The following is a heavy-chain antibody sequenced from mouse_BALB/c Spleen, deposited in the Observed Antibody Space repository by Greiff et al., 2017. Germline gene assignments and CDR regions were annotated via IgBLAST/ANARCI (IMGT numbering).Heavy chain of an antibody. CDR2: ISTYYGNT. V-gene: IGHV1-67*01. CDR3: ARFAGSRDYAMDY. J-gene: IGHJ4*01. Sequence: QVQLQQSGPELVRPGVSVKISCKGSGYTFTDYAMHWVKQSHAKSLEWIGVISTYYGNTNYNQKFKGKATMTVDKSSSTAYMELARLTSEDSAVYYCARFAGSRDYAMDYWGQGTSVTVSS. D-gene: IGHD1-1*01. CDR1: GYTFTDYA.